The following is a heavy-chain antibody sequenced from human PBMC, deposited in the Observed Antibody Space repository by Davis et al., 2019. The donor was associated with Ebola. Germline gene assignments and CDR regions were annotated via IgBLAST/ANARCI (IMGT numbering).Heavy chain of an antibody. Sequence: MPSETLSLTCAVYGGSFSGYYWSWIRQPPGKGLEWIGNVYDSGSTNYNPSLKSRVTISVDTPKNQFSLKVKSVTAADTAVYYCASAPLIATPGALWFDPWGPGTRVTVSS. J-gene: IGHJ5*02. D-gene: IGHD6-13*01. CDR1: GGSFSGYY. CDR3: ASAPLIATPGALWFDP. V-gene: IGHV4-59*08. CDR2: VYDSGST.